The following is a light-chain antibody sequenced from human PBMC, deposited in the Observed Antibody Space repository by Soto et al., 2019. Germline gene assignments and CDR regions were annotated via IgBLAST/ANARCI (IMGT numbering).Light chain of an antibody. CDR2: GAS. CDR3: QQYINWPLT. CDR1: QSVRGN. J-gene: IGKJ4*01. Sequence: EIVMTQSPATLSVSPGERATLSCRASQSVRGNLAWYQQKPGQAPRLLIYGASTRATDTPARFSGSGSETEFTLTISSLQSEDFAIYYWQQYINWPLTFGGGTKVEIK. V-gene: IGKV3-15*01.